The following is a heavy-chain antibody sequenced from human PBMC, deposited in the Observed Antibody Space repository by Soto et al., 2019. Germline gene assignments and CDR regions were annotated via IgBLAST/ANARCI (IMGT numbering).Heavy chain of an antibody. CDR1: GFTFSSYA. V-gene: IGHV3-23*01. D-gene: IGHD2-15*01. CDR2: ISGSGGST. CDR3: AKDPPYSSGGSCPPDY. Sequence: GGSLRLSCAASGFTFSSYAMSWVRQAPGKGLEWVSAISGSGGSTYYADSVKGRFTISRDNSKKTLYQQMNSLRAEDTAVYYCAKDPPYSSGGSCPPDYCGQRTLVSVSS. J-gene: IGHJ4*02.